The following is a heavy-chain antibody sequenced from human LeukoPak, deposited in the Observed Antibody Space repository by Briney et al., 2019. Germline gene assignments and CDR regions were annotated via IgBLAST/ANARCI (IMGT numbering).Heavy chain of an antibody. CDR3: ARDRYYDSSGYQPAFDY. D-gene: IGHD3-22*01. CDR1: GGTFSSYA. J-gene: IGHJ4*02. V-gene: IGHV1-69*13. CDR2: IIPIFGTA. Sequence: ASVKVSFKASGGTFSSYAISWVRQAPGQGLEWMGGIIPIFGTANYAQKFQGRVTITADESTSTAYMELSSLRSEDTAVYYCARDRYYDSSGYQPAFDYWGQGTLVTVSS.